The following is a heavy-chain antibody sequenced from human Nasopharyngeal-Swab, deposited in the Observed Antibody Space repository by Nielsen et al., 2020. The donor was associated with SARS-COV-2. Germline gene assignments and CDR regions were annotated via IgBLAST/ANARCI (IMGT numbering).Heavy chain of an antibody. Sequence: SEPLSSTCTALGGSTSSGSYSWSWIRQPAGKGLEWFGRFYTTGSTDYNPSLKSRVTISVDTSTNQFSLELSSVTAADTAVYSCARSYCSSTRCPNAFAIWGQGTMVTVSS. J-gene: IGHJ3*02. V-gene: IGHV4-61*02. D-gene: IGHD2-2*01. CDR3: ARSYCSSTRCPNAFAI. CDR1: GGSTSSGSYS. CDR2: FYTTGST.